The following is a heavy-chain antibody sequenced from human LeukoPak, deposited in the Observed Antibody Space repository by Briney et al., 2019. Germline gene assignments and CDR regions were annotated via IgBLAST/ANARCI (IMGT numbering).Heavy chain of an antibody. CDR2: ISSSSSYI. CDR3: AKDGEWTFDI. Sequence: GGSLRLSCAASGFTFSSYSMNWVRQAPGKGLEWVSSISSSSSYIYYADSVKGRFTISGDSSYHTAFLQMNSLRADDTAIYYCAKDGEWTFDIWGQGTMVTVSS. J-gene: IGHJ3*02. V-gene: IGHV3-21*01. CDR1: GFTFSSYS. D-gene: IGHD3-3*01.